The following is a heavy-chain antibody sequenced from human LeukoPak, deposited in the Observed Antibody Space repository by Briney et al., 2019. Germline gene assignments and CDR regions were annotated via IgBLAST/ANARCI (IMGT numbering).Heavy chain of an antibody. CDR1: GGTFSSYA. V-gene: IGHV1-69*01. D-gene: IGHD3-10*01. Sequence: SVKVSCKDSGGTFSSYAIRWVRQAPGQALEWMVGIIPIFGTANYAQKFQGRVTITADESTSTAYMELSSLRSEDTAVYYCAREGYITIVRGAPLDYWGQRTLVTVSS. CDR2: IIPIFGTA. J-gene: IGHJ4*02. CDR3: AREGYITIVRGAPLDY.